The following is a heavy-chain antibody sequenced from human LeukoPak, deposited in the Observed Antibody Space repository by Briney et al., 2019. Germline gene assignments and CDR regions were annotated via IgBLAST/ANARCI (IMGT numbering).Heavy chain of an antibody. V-gene: IGHV4-59*04. CDR3: ASRQSPTEPYYYYYYMDV. D-gene: IGHD4-11*01. J-gene: IGHJ6*03. CDR2: IYYSGST. CDR1: GGSISSYY. Sequence: SETLSLTCTVSGGSISSYYWSWIRQPPGKGLEWIGYIYYSGSTYYNPSLKSRVTISVDTSKNQFSLKLSSVTAADTAVYYCASRQSPTEPYYYYYYMDVWGKGTTVTVSS.